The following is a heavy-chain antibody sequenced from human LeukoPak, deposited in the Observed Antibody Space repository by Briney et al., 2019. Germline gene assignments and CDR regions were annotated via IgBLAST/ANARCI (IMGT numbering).Heavy chain of an antibody. CDR3: ARGFRLRYFGLYFFDY. V-gene: IGHV1-46*01. J-gene: IGHJ4*02. CDR2: INPSGGRI. CDR1: GYSFSDYF. D-gene: IGHD3-9*01. Sequence: ASVKVSCKASGYSFSDYFMHWVRQAPGQGLEWMGIINPSGGRITYAQEFQGRVTMTRDMSTSTVYMELSSLRSEDTAVYYCARGFRLRYFGLYFFDYWGQGTLVTVSS.